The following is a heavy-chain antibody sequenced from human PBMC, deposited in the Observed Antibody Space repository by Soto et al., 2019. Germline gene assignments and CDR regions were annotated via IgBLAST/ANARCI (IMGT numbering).Heavy chain of an antibody. CDR1: GFAFWGDW. Sequence: PVGSLRLSCVASGFAFWGDWMSGVRQAPGKGLEWVANIKQDGSKAQYLESVRGRFTISRDNSKSSVYLQMNSLRAEDTALYYCARDFYGGFSYGPGDSWGQGTLVTVSS. J-gene: IGHJ4*02. CDR3: ARDFYGGFSYGPGDS. CDR2: IKQDGSKA. D-gene: IGHD2-15*01. V-gene: IGHV3-7*01.